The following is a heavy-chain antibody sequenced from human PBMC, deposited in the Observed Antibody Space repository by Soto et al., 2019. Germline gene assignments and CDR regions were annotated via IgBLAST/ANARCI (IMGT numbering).Heavy chain of an antibody. V-gene: IGHV4-34*01. CDR3: ARVTMVQGAPWYFDY. Sequence: PSETLSLTCAVYGGSFSGYYWTWIRQPPGTGLEWIGEINHSGSTNYNPSLKSRVTISVDTSKNQFSLKLTSVTAADTAVYYCARVTMVQGAPWYFDYWGQGTLVTVSS. CDR2: INHSGST. D-gene: IGHD3-10*01. J-gene: IGHJ4*02. CDR1: GGSFSGYY.